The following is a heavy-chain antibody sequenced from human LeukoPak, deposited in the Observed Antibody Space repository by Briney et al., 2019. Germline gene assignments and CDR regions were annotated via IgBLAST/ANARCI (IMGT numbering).Heavy chain of an antibody. CDR1: GFTFSSYS. J-gene: IGHJ6*04. CDR2: ISNSSSYI. D-gene: IGHD3-10*02. Sequence: GGSLRLSCAASGFTFSSYSMNWVRQAPGKGLEWVSSISNSSSYIYYADSVKGRFTIFRDNAKNSLYLQMNSLRAEDTAVYYCAELGITMIGGVWGKGTTVTISS. CDR3: AELGITMIGGV. V-gene: IGHV3-21*01.